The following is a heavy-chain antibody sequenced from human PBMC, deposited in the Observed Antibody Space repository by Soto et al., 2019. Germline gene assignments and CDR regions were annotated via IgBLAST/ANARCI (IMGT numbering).Heavy chain of an antibody. V-gene: IGHV5-51*01. J-gene: IGHJ5*02. CDR1: GYSFTIYW. CDR2: IYPGDSDT. CDR3: ARQPEDTAMAEEVGWFDP. Sequence: PGESLKISCNGSGYSFTIYWIGWVRQMPGKGLEWMGIIYPGDSDTRYSPSFQGQVTISADKSISTAYLQWSSLKASDTAMYYCARQPEDTAMAEEVGWFDPWGQGTLVTVSS. D-gene: IGHD5-18*01.